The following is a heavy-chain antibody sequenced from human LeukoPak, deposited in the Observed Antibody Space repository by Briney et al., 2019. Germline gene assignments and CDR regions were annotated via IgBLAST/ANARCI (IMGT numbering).Heavy chain of an antibody. V-gene: IGHV3-53*01. CDR2: IYAGGST. CDR1: GFTVSSSY. J-gene: IGHJ3*02. Sequence: GGSLRLSCAASGFTVSSSYMSWVRQTPGKGLEWVSVIYAGGSTYYADSVKGRFTISRDNSKNTLYLQINSLRVEDTAVYYCAEMTTIGENSFDIWGQGTMVTVSS. CDR3: AEMTTIGENSFDI. D-gene: IGHD5-24*01.